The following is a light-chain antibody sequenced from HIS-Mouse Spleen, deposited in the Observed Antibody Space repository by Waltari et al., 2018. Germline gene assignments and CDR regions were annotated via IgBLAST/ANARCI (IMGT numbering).Light chain of an antibody. CDR2: EGS. Sequence: QSALTQPASVSGSPGQSTTISSTRTSSDVGSYNLVPWYQQHPGKAPKLMIYEGSKRPSGVSNRFSGSKSGNTASLTISGLQAEDEADYYCCSYAGSSTLVVFGGGTKLTVL. CDR1: SSDVGSYNL. V-gene: IGLV2-23*01. CDR3: CSYAGSSTLVV. J-gene: IGLJ2*01.